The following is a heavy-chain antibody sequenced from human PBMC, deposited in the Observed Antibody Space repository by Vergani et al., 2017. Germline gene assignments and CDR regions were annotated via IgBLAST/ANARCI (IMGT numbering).Heavy chain of an antibody. CDR2: ISYDGSNK. Sequence: QVQLVESGGGVVQPGRSLRLSCAASGFTFSSYGMHWVRQAPGKGLEWVADISYDGSNKYYADSVKGRFTISRDNSKKTLYLQMNSLRAEDTAVYYCAKDGPRILETYWYFDLWGRGTLVIVSS. CDR1: GFTFSSYG. V-gene: IGHV3-30*18. J-gene: IGHJ2*01. CDR3: AKDGPRILETYWYFDL. D-gene: IGHD2-15*01.